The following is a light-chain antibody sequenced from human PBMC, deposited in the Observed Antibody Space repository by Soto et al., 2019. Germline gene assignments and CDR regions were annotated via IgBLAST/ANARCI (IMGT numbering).Light chain of an antibody. V-gene: IGKV3-15*01. J-gene: IGKJ4*01. CDR2: GAS. CDR1: QSVGRN. CDR3: QQYNHWTPLT. Sequence: EIVMTQSTATLSVSPGERATLSCRASQSVGRNLAWYQQKPGQAPRLLIYGASTRATGIPARFSGSGSGPEFYLTISSLQSEDFAIYSCQQYNHWTPLTFGGGTKVEIK.